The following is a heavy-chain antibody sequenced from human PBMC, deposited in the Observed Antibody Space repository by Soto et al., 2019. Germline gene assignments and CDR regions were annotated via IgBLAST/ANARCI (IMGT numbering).Heavy chain of an antibody. CDR2: IIPISGTT. CDR3: ARGYCSGGNCYSGMDV. V-gene: IGHV1-69*13. Sequence: GASVKVSCKACGGTFSTHAIIWVRQAPGHGLEWMGGIIPISGTTYYTQKFQGRVTITADEPTSTAFMELSSLKSDDTAVFYCARGYCSGGNCYSGMDVWGQGTMVTVSS. D-gene: IGHD2-15*01. J-gene: IGHJ6*02. CDR1: GGTFSTHA.